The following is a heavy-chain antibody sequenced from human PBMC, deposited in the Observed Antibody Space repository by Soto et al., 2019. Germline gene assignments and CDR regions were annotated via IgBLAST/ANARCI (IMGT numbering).Heavy chain of an antibody. CDR2: IYTSGST. CDR1: GGSISSYY. V-gene: IGHV4-4*07. J-gene: IGHJ5*02. CDR3: ARAWDSSSWYNWFDP. D-gene: IGHD6-13*01. Sequence: SETLSLTCTVSGGSISSYYWSWIRQPAGKGLEWIGRIYTSGSTNYNPSLKSRVTMSVDTSKNQFSLKLSSVTAADTAVYYCARAWDSSSWYNWFDPWGQETLVTVSS.